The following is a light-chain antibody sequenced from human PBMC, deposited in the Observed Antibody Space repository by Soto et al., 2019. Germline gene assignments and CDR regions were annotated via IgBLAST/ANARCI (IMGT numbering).Light chain of an antibody. CDR2: DAS. J-gene: IGKJ4*01. CDR1: QPISTW. V-gene: IGKV1-5*01. Sequence: DIQMTQSPSTLSASVGDRVTITCRASQPISTWLASYQQKPGKAPKLLIYDASSLESGVASSFSGSESGTELTLTISSMQPDDFATYFCHQYNSFPSFGGGTKVQ. CDR3: HQYNSFPS.